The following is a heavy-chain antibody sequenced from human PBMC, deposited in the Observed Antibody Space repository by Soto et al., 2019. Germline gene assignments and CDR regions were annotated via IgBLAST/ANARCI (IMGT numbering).Heavy chain of an antibody. J-gene: IGHJ6*02. CDR1: GGSISSYY. D-gene: IGHD5-12*01. Sequence: SETLSLTCTVSGGSISSYYWSWIRQPPGKGLEWIGYIYYSGSTNYNPSLKSRVTISVDTSKNHFSLRAEDTALYYCARVDRRGYSGYDPPPFYYYGLDLWGQGTTVTVSS. CDR3: ARVDRRGYSGYDPPPFYYYGLDL. V-gene: IGHV4-59*01. CDR2: IYYSGST.